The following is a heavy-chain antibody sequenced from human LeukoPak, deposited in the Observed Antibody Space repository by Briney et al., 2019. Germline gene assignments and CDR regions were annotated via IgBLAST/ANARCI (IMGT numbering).Heavy chain of an antibody. CDR3: AREPIRFTPPPGWFDP. V-gene: IGHV6-1*01. J-gene: IGHJ5*02. Sequence: SQTLSLTCDISGDSVSSNDATWNWIRQSPSRGLEWLGRTYYRSKWYNDYAVSVKSRITINPDTSKNQFSLQLNSVTPEDTAVYYCAREPIRFTPPPGWFDPWGQGTLVTVSS. CDR2: TYYRSKWYN. CDR1: GDSVSSNDAT. D-gene: IGHD3-3*01.